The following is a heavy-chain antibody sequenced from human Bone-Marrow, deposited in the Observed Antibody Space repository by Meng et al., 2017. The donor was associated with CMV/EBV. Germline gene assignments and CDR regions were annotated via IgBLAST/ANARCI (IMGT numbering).Heavy chain of an antibody. CDR1: GFTFSNYN. Sequence: GGSLRLSCAASGFTFSNYNMHWVRQAPGKGLEWVSLIVSGGSNIYYADSVKGRFTISRDNSKNTLYLQMNSLRTEDTAVYFCAKDNGYTYGHASDYWGQGTLVTVSS. J-gene: IGHJ4*02. V-gene: IGHV3-30*02. CDR3: AKDNGYTYGHASDY. D-gene: IGHD5-12*01. CDR2: IVSGGSNI.